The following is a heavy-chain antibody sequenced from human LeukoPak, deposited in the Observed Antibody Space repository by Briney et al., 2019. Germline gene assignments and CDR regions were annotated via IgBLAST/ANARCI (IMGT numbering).Heavy chain of an antibody. V-gene: IGHV4-59*12. CDR1: GGSISSYY. CDR3: AMGSSKFDP. J-gene: IGHJ5*02. CDR2: MYYSGSA. Sequence: SETLSLTCTVSGGSISSYYWSWIRQPPGKGLEWIGYMYYSGSANYNPSLKSRVTISVDTSKNQFSLKLTSVTAAATAVCSCAMGSSKFDPWGQGTLVIVSS. D-gene: IGHD1-26*01.